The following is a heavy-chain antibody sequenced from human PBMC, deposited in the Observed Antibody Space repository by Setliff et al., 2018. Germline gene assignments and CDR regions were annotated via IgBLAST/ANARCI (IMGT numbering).Heavy chain of an antibody. V-gene: IGHV3-7*03. CDR1: GFTFSTYW. CDR2: IKKDGSAT. CDR3: ARWVFGSGWFLDY. J-gene: IGHJ4*02. D-gene: IGHD6-19*01. Sequence: GGSLRLSCAASGFTFSTYWMTWFRQAPGKGLECVANIKKDGSATHYVDSVKGRFTISRDNAKNSLYLQMDSLSAVDTAVYYCARWVFGSGWFLDYWGQGTLVTVSS.